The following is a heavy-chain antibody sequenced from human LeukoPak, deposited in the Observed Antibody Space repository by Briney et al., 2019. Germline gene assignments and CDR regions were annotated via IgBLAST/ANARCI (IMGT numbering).Heavy chain of an antibody. CDR2: ITNSGGST. CDR3: AKGGMTGYYPYDY. J-gene: IGHJ4*02. D-gene: IGHD3-9*01. V-gene: IGHV3-23*01. CDR1: GFTFSNYA. Sequence: GGSLRLSCAASGFTFSNYAMYWVRRAPGKGLEWVSSITNSGGSTNYADSVKGRFTISRDNSKNTLYLQMNSLRAEDTALYYYAKGGMTGYYPYDYWGQGTLVTVSS.